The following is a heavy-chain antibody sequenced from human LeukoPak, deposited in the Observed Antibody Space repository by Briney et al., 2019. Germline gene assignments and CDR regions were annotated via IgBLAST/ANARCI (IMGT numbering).Heavy chain of an antibody. CDR1: GCTFSSYG. CDR2: ISYDGSIK. J-gene: IGHJ5*02. CDR3: AKDGPNSWFGEAT. Sequence: GGSLRLSCAASGCTFSSYGMHWVRQAPGKGLEWMALISYDGSIKYYADSVKGRFTISRDNSKNTLYLQMNSLRAEDTAVYYCAKDGPNSWFGEATWGQGTLVTVSS. D-gene: IGHD3-10*01. V-gene: IGHV3-30*18.